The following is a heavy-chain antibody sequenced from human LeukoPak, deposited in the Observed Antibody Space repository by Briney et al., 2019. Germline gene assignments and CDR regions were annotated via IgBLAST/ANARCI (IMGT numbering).Heavy chain of an antibody. Sequence: GGSLRLSCAASGFTFNSYTMTWVRQAPGKGLECVSTISGSGGRTYYADSVKGRFTISRDNSKNTLYLQMNSLRAEDTAVYYCARDLSPTVTTFAFDYWGQGTLVTVSS. V-gene: IGHV3-23*01. CDR1: GFTFNSYT. J-gene: IGHJ4*02. CDR3: ARDLSPTVTTFAFDY. D-gene: IGHD4-17*01. CDR2: ISGSGGRT.